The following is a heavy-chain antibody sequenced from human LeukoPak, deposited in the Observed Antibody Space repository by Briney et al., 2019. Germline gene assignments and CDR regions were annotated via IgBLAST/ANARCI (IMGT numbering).Heavy chain of an antibody. J-gene: IGHJ4*02. CDR1: GFSFSSYV. Sequence: GGSLRLSCAASGFSFSSYVMSWVRQAPGKGLEWVSVIYSGGSTYYADSVKGRFTLSRDNSKNTLYLQMNSLGAEDTAVYYCARDGAPYYDTLTLAYWGQGTLVTVSS. D-gene: IGHD3-9*01. CDR2: IYSGGST. V-gene: IGHV3-53*01. CDR3: ARDGAPYYDTLTLAY.